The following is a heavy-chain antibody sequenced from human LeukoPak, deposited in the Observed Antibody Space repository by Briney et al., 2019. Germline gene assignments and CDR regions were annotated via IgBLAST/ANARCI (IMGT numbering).Heavy chain of an antibody. D-gene: IGHD2-2*01. J-gene: IGHJ5*02. V-gene: IGHV3-23*01. CDR2: ITGSGGNT. CDR3: ARGSPNVPAANTWFDP. CDR1: GFTFTRYS. Sequence: GGSLRLACAASGFTFTRYSMNWVRQAPGKGLEWVAAITGSGGNTYYADFVKGRFTISRDNSKSTLYLQMNNLRAEDTAVYYCARGSPNVPAANTWFDPWGQGTLVTVSS.